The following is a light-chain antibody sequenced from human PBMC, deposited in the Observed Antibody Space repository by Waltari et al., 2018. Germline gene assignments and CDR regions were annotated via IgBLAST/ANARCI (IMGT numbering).Light chain of an antibody. CDR2: GAS. V-gene: IGKV3-20*01. CDR1: QSVSSKY. Sequence: EIVLTQSPGTLSLSPGERITLSCRASQSVSSKYLAWYQQKPGQAPRLLIYGASSRATGIPDRFSGSGSGTDFTLTISRLEPEEFAVYYCQQYGSSPPISCGQGTRLEIK. J-gene: IGKJ5*01. CDR3: QQYGSSPPIS.